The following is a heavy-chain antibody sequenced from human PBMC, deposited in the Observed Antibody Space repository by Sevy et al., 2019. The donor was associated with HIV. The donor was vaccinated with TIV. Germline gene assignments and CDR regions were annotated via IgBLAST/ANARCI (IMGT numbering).Heavy chain of an antibody. CDR2: ISYDGSNT. V-gene: IGHV3-30*18. CDR1: GFTFSNYG. J-gene: IGHJ4*02. D-gene: IGHD2-2*01. Sequence: GGSLRLSCAASGFTFSNYGMHWVRQAPGRGLEWVSIISYDGSNTYYADSVKGRFTICRDNSKNTLYLQMNSLSAEDTALYDCAKEIEECEVPSGFDYWGQGTLVTVSS. CDR3: AKEIEECEVPSGFDY.